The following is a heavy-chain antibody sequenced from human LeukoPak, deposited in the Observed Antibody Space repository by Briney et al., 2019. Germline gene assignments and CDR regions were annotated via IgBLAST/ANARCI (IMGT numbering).Heavy chain of an antibody. V-gene: IGHV4-34*01. Sequence: PSETLSLTCAVYGGSFSGYYWSWIRQPPGKGLEWIGEINHSGSTNYNPSLKSRVTISVDTSKNQFSLKLSSVTAADTAVYYCARILSSGWYYWDYWGQGTLVTVSS. CDR2: INHSGST. CDR3: ARILSSGWYYWDY. D-gene: IGHD6-19*01. J-gene: IGHJ4*02. CDR1: GGSFSGYY.